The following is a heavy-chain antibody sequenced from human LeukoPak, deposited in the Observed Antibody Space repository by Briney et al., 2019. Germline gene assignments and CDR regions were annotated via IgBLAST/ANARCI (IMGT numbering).Heavy chain of an antibody. CDR2: IGGSGDNT. CDR1: GFTFSNYA. J-gene: IGHJ4*02. CDR3: AKDWTCIGS. V-gene: IGHV3-23*01. Sequence: GGSLRLSCVASGFTFSNYAMNWVRQAPGKGLEWVSAIGGSGDNTYYVDSVKGRFTISRDNSKNTLYLQMNSLRAEDTAVYYCAKDWTCIGSWGQGTLVTVSS. D-gene: IGHD3/OR15-3a*01.